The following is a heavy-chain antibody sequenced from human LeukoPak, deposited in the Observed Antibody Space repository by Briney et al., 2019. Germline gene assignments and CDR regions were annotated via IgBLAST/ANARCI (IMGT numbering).Heavy chain of an antibody. CDR1: GRSFGGYY. Sequence: SESLSLTFAVYGRSFGGYYWGWIRQPPGKGPGWGGEINHIGSINYKPSLKSRVTISVDTSKNQFSLKLSSVTAADTAVYYCARVRVRGVPAAMFSPWGQGTLVTVSS. J-gene: IGHJ5*02. D-gene: IGHD2-2*01. CDR2: INHIGSI. CDR3: ARVRVRGVPAAMFSP. V-gene: IGHV4-34*01.